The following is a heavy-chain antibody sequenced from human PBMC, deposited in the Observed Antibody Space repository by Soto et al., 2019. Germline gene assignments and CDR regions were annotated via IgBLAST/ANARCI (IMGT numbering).Heavy chain of an antibody. V-gene: IGHV1-8*01. Sequence: QAHLEQSGAELKRPGASVKVSCKASGYTFSDFDINWLRQASGQGPERMGWMNAKSGDTFFPQRSRCMFNMTWATSLSTDSMAVGSLTSHDTAIYYCARGNPFNYAGFDVWGQGTMVAVSS. CDR1: GYTFSDFD. J-gene: IGHJ6*02. CDR2: MNAKSGDT. CDR3: ARGNPFNYAGFDV. D-gene: IGHD3-16*01.